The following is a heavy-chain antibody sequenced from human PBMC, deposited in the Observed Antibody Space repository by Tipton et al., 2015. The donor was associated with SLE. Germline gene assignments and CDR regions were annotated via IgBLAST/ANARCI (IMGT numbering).Heavy chain of an antibody. CDR2: VNHRGNT. CDR3: ARSFCRSATCYLWYFDL. Sequence: TLSLTCAVYGGSFSGYYWTWIRQPPGRGLERIGEVNHRGNTHYNPSLKSRVTISVDTSKNQFSLKLSSVTAADSAVYYCARSFCRSATCYLWYFDLWGRGALVTVSS. CDR1: GGSFSGYY. D-gene: IGHD2-2*01. V-gene: IGHV4-34*01. J-gene: IGHJ2*01.